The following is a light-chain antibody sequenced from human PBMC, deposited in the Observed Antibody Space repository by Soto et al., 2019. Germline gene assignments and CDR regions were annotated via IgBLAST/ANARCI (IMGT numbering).Light chain of an antibody. Sequence: DLQMTQSPSTLSGSVGDRVTLTCRASQTIXSWLAWYQQKPVKAPKLWIDTXSTLTRGGPSRFSGSGSAKEFTLTISSLQPDDFANYYCQHYNSDSEAFGQGTKVDIK. V-gene: IGKV1-5*03. J-gene: IGKJ1*01. CDR2: TXS. CDR3: QHYNSDSEA. CDR1: QTIXSW.